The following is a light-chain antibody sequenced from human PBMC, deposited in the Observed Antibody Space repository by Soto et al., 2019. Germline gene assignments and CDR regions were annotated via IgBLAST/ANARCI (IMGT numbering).Light chain of an antibody. CDR1: QSVRND. CDR3: QQYNNWPPIT. Sequence: IVLTQSPGTLSLSPWERATLSCRASQSVRNDHVAWYQQKPGQAPRLLIYGASTRATGIPARFSGSGSGTEFTLTISSLQSEDFAVYYCQQYNNWPPITFGQGTRLEIK. V-gene: IGKV3-15*01. J-gene: IGKJ5*01. CDR2: GAS.